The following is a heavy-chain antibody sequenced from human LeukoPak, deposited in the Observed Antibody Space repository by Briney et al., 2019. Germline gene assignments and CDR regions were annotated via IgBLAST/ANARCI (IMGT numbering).Heavy chain of an antibody. CDR1: GYTFTSYD. Sequence: ASVKVSCKASGYTFTSYDINWVRQATGQGLEWMGWINPNSGNTGYAQKFQGRVTMTRNTSISTAYMELSSLRSEDTAVYYCVRVLRYCSSTSCSYYFDYWGQGTLVTVSS. CDR3: VRVLRYCSSTSCSYYFDY. CDR2: INPNSGNT. D-gene: IGHD2-2*01. J-gene: IGHJ4*02. V-gene: IGHV1-8*01.